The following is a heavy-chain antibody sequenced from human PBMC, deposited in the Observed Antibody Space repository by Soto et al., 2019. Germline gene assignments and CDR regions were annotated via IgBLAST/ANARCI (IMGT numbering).Heavy chain of an antibody. V-gene: IGHV3-23*01. J-gene: IGHJ6*02. Sequence: EVQLLESGVGLVQPGGSLRLSCAASGFTFSSYAMSWVRQAPGNGLEWVSAISGSGGSTYYADSVKGRFTISRDNSKNTMHLQMNSLRAEATAVYYCAKDTVRGANYYYYGMDVWGQGTTVTVSS. CDR2: ISGSGGST. CDR1: GFTFSSYA. CDR3: AKDTVRGANYYYYGMDV. D-gene: IGHD3-10*01.